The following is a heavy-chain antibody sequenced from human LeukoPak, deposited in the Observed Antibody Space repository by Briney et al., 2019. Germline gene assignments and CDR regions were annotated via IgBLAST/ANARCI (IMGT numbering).Heavy chain of an antibody. Sequence: ASVKVSCKASGYTFTSYDINWVRQATGQGLEWMGWMNPNSGNTGYAQKFQGRVTMTRNTSISTAYMELSSLRSEDTAVYYCAIYDYGDHVLDYWGQGTLVTVSS. CDR2: MNPNSGNT. J-gene: IGHJ4*02. D-gene: IGHD4-17*01. CDR1: GYTFTSYD. CDR3: AIYDYGDHVLDY. V-gene: IGHV1-8*01.